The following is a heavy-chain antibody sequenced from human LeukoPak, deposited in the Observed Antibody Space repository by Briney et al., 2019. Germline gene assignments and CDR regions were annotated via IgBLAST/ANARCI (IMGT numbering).Heavy chain of an antibody. J-gene: IGHJ4*02. CDR1: GGSISSSSYY. CDR3: ARHTGSSPL. CDR2: IYYSGST. Sequence: PSETLSLTXTVSGGSISSSSYYWGWIRQPPGKGLEWIGSIYYSGSTYYNPSLKSRVTISVDTSKNQFSLKLSSVTAADTAVYYCARHTGSSPLRGQGTLVTVSS. V-gene: IGHV4-39*01. D-gene: IGHD6-13*01.